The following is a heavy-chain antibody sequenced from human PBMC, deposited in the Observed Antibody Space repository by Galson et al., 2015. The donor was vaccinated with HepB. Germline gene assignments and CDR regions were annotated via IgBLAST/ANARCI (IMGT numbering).Heavy chain of an antibody. CDR2: IKQDGSEK. CDR1: GFTFSSYW. J-gene: IGHJ4*02. CDR3: ARCDSSGYYYID. Sequence: SLRLSCAASGFTFSSYWMSWVRQAPGKGLKWVANIKQDGSEKYYVDSVKGRFTISRDNAKNSLYLQMNSLRAEDTAVYYCARCDSSGYYYIDWGQGTLVTVSS. V-gene: IGHV3-7*03. D-gene: IGHD3-22*01.